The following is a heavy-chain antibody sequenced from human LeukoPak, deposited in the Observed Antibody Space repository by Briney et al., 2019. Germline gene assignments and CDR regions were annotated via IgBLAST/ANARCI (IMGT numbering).Heavy chain of an antibody. CDR1: GSRFTSYW. CDR3: ARPRDWIVDY. CDR2: IYPADAET. V-gene: IGHV5-51*01. J-gene: IGHJ4*02. Sequence: GGSLKISCQGSGSRFTSYWIGWVRQLPGKGLEWIGIIYPADAETSYSPSFQGQVTISADTSISTAYWQWSSLKASDTAMYYCARPRDWIVDYWGQGTLVTVSS. D-gene: IGHD2-21*01.